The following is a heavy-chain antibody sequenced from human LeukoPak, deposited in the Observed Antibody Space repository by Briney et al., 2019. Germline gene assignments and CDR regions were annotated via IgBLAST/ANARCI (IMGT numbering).Heavy chain of an antibody. D-gene: IGHD5-24*01. J-gene: IGHJ4*02. CDR2: ISYDGSNK. Sequence: QPGRSLRLSCAASGFTFSSYAMHWVRQAPGKGLEWVAVISYDGSNKYYADSVKGRFTISRDNSKNTLYLQMNSLRAEDTAVYYCARRDDHNGRDYWGQGTLVTVSS. V-gene: IGHV3-30-3*01. CDR1: GFTFSSYA. CDR3: ARRDDHNGRDY.